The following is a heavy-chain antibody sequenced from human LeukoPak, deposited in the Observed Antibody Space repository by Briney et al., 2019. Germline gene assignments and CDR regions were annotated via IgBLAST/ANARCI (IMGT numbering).Heavy chain of an antibody. J-gene: IGHJ4*02. V-gene: IGHV3-23*01. CDR1: GFTFSSYA. CDR3: AKDSKSIVGATTGYFDY. D-gene: IGHD1-26*01. CDR2: ISGSGGST. Sequence: GGSLRLSCAASGFTFSSYAMSWVRQAPGKGLEWVSAISGSGGSTYYADSVKGRFTISRDNSKNTLYLQMNSLRAEDTAVYYCAKDSKSIVGATTGYFDYWGQGTLVTVSS.